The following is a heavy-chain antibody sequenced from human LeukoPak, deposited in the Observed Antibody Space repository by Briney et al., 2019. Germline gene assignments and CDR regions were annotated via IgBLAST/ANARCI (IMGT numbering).Heavy chain of an antibody. V-gene: IGHV3-11*01. Sequence: GGSLRVSCAASGFTVSDYYMSWIRQAPGKGLEWVSYISSSGSTIYYADSVKSRFTISRDNAKNSLYLQMTSLRAEDTAVYYCAREGGGYSYGCDYWGQGTLVTVSS. J-gene: IGHJ4*02. CDR2: ISSSGSTI. CDR1: GFTVSDYY. D-gene: IGHD5-18*01. CDR3: AREGGGYSYGCDY.